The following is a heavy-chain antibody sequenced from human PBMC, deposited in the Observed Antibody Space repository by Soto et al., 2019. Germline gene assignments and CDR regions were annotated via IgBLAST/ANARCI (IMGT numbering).Heavy chain of an antibody. J-gene: IGHJ3*02. CDR1: GYTFTGYY. D-gene: IGHD4-17*01. V-gene: IGHV1-2*04. CDR2: INPNSGGT. Sequence: ASVKVSCKASGYTFTGYYMHWVRQAPGQGLEWMGWINPNSGGTNYAQKFQGWVTMTRDTSISTAYMELSRLRSDDTAVYYCARAPELGGGYDYGDSDDAFDIWGQGTMATVSS. CDR3: ARAPELGGGYDYGDSDDAFDI.